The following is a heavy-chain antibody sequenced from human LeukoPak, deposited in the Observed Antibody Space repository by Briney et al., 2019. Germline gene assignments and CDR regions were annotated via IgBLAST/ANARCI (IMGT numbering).Heavy chain of an antibody. J-gene: IGHJ3*01. D-gene: IGHD1-26*01. CDR3: GRDTRSFDL. CDR2: FHATRSS. CDR1: GGSIDNYY. V-gene: IGHV4-4*07. Sequence: SETLSLTCTVSGGSIDNYYWSWIRQPAGKGLEWIGRFHATRSSSYNPSLKSPVTMSADKSETQFSLKVTSVTAADTAVYYCGRDTRSFDLWG.